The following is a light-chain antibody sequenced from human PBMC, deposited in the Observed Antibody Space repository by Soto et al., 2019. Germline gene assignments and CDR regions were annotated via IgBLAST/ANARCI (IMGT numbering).Light chain of an antibody. Sequence: DVQMTQSPSTLSASVGDRVTITCRASQSISSWLAWYPQKPGKAPEFLIYQASSLERGVPSRFSGSESGTEFTSTISILQPDDSAPYFCQQSDTYPYTFGQGTKLEI. CDR1: QSISSW. CDR3: QQSDTYPYT. CDR2: QAS. V-gene: IGKV1-5*03. J-gene: IGKJ2*01.